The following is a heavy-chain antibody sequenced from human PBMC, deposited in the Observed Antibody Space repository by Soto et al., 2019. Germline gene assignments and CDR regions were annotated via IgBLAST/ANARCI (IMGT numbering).Heavy chain of an antibody. Sequence: GGSLRLSCAASGFTFSSYSMNWVRQAPGKGLEWVSSISSSSSYIYYADSVKGRFTISRDNAKNSLYLQMNSLRAEDTAVYYCARPPQFLEWLSPTYYYYYMDVWGKGTTVTVSS. J-gene: IGHJ6*03. CDR3: ARPPQFLEWLSPTYYYYYMDV. CDR1: GFTFSSYS. D-gene: IGHD3-3*01. CDR2: ISSSSSYI. V-gene: IGHV3-21*01.